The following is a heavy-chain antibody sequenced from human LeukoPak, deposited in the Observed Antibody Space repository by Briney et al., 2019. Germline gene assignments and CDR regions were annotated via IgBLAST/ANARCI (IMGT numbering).Heavy chain of an antibody. D-gene: IGHD3-22*01. CDR2: ISHDGSNT. CDR1: GFTFSNHA. V-gene: IGHV3-30-3*01. J-gene: IGHJ4*02. Sequence: GGSLRLSCAASGFTFSNHAMHWVRQAPGKGLKWVAVISHDGSNTYYGDSVKGRFTISRDNSKNTLYLQMNSLRAEDTAVYYCAKEEGMIVLAPFDYWGQGILVTVSS. CDR3: AKEEGMIVLAPFDY.